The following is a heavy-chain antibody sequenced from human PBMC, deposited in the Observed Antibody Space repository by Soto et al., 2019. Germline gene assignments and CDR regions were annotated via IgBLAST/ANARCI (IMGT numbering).Heavy chain of an antibody. CDR3: PRHQIVRATIFPNIYYGLDV. V-gene: IGHV1-46*01. CDR2: INPSGGST. CDR1: GYTITSHY. D-gene: IGHD1-26*01. J-gene: IGHJ6*02. Sequence: ASVKVSCKASGYTITSHYMHWVRQAPGQGLEWMGVINPSGGSTSFAQKFQGRVTMTRDTSTSTVYMELSSLRSEDTAVYYCPRHQIVRATIFPNIYYGLDVWG.